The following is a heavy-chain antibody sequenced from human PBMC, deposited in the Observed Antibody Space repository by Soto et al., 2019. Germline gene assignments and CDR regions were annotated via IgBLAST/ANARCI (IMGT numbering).Heavy chain of an antibody. CDR3: AKFDTRRYFDWLLSPFDY. Sequence: QTGGSLSLSCAASGFTFSSYAMSWVRQAPGKGLEWVSAISGSGGSTYYADSVKGRFTISRDNSKNTLYLQMNSLRAEDTAVYYCAKFDTRRYFDWLLSPFDYWGQGTLVTVSS. V-gene: IGHV3-23*01. D-gene: IGHD3-9*01. CDR2: ISGSGGST. J-gene: IGHJ4*02. CDR1: GFTFSSYA.